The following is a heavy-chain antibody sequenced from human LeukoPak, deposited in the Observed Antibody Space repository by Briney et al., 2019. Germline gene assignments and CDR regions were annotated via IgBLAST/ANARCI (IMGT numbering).Heavy chain of an antibody. V-gene: IGHV4-61*02. CDR1: GGSFSSDLYY. CDR3: ARGFGWELLFDY. D-gene: IGHD1-26*01. CDR2: IYTSGNT. J-gene: IGHJ4*02. Sequence: PSETLSLTCTVSGGSFSSDLYYWSWIRQPAGKGLEWIGRIYTSGNTNYNPSLKSRVTISVDTSKNQFSLKLSSVTAADTAVYYCARGFGWELLFDYWGQGTLVTVSS.